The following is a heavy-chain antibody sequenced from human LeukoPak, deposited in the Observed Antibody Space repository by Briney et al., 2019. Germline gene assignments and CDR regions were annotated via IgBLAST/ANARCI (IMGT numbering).Heavy chain of an antibody. CDR1: GLTFSNYA. CDR2: ISSSSSYI. Sequence: GGSLRLSCAASGLTFSNYATYWVRQAPGKGLEWVSSISSSSSYIYYADSVKGRFTISRDNAKNSLYLQMNSLRAEDTAVYYCAREVDYWGQGTLVTVSS. J-gene: IGHJ4*02. V-gene: IGHV3-21*01. CDR3: AREVDY.